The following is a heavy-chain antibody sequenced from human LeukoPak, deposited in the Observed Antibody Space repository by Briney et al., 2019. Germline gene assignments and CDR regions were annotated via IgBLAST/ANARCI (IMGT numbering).Heavy chain of an antibody. V-gene: IGHV4-34*01. CDR1: GGSFSGYY. CDR3: ARELYCSSTSCQNDSAGYFDY. J-gene: IGHJ4*02. CDR2: INHSGGT. Sequence: SETLSLTCAVYGGSFSGYYWSWIRQPPGKGLEWIGEINHSGGTNYNPSLKSRVTISVDTSKNQFSLKLSFVTAADTAVYYCARELYCSSTSCQNDSAGYFDYWGQGTLVTVSS. D-gene: IGHD2-2*01.